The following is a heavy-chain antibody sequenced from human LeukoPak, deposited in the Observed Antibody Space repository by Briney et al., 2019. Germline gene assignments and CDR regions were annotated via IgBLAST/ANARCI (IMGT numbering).Heavy chain of an antibody. V-gene: IGHV4-4*07. D-gene: IGHD3-22*01. J-gene: IGHJ4*02. CDR1: GGSISSSY. CDR2: IYTSGST. CDR3: ARQSISGSSLSYFDY. Sequence: SETLSLTCTVSGGSISSSYWNWIRQPAGKGLEWIGRIYTSGSTNYNPSLKSRVTMSVDTSKNQCSLKLSSVTAADTAVYYCARQSISGSSLSYFDYWGQGTLVNVSS.